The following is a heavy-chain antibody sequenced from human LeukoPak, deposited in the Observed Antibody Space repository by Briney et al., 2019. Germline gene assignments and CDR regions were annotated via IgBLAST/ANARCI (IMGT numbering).Heavy chain of an antibody. D-gene: IGHD1-26*01. CDR3: AKDSIVGALYYYGMDV. V-gene: IGHV3-9*01. CDR2: ISWNSGSI. Sequence: GGSLRLSCAASGFTFDDYAMHRVRQAPGKGLEWVSGISWNSGSIGYADSVKGRFTISRDNAKNSLYLQMNSLRAEDTALYYCAKDSIVGALYYYGMDVWGQGTTVTVSS. J-gene: IGHJ6*02. CDR1: GFTFDDYA.